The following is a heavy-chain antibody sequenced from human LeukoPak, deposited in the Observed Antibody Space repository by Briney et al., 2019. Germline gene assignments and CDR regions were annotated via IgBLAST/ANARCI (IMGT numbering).Heavy chain of an antibody. J-gene: IGHJ3*02. CDR1: GGSITNYF. Sequence: SETLSLTCTVSGGSITNYFWSWLRQPPGKGLEYIGFLYYTGNSNYNPSLKSRVSISVDTSKNQFSLKLSSVTAADTAVYYCARDLAYGSGLRGAFDIWGRGTMVIVSS. CDR2: LYYTGNS. D-gene: IGHD6-25*01. CDR3: ARDLAYGSGLRGAFDI. V-gene: IGHV4-59*01.